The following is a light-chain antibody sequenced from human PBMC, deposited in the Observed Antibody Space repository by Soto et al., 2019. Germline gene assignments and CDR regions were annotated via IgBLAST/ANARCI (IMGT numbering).Light chain of an antibody. V-gene: IGKV3-20*01. CDR2: GAS. CDR1: QSVSSTY. Sequence: EIVLTQSPGTLSLSPGERAALSCRAIQSVSSTYLAWYQQKPGQAPRLLIYGASSRATGIPDRFSGSGSGTDFTLTISRLDTEEFAGYCCQQHGSSQTFGGGTKVEIK. J-gene: IGKJ4*01. CDR3: QQHGSSQT.